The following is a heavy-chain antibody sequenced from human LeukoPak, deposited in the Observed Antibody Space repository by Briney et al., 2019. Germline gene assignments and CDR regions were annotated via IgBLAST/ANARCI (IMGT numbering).Heavy chain of an antibody. CDR2: VYSDDTT. Sequence: GGSLRLSCAVSGFSVGSNYMAWVRQALGKGLEWVSIVYSDDTTYYADSVKGRFTISRHNSKNTLYLQMNSLRAGDTAVYYCARDRFNGMDVWGQGTTVTVSS. V-gene: IGHV3-53*04. J-gene: IGHJ6*02. CDR3: ARDRFNGMDV. CDR1: GFSVGSNY.